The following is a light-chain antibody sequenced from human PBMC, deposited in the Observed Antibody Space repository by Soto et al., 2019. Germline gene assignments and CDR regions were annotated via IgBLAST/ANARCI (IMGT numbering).Light chain of an antibody. V-gene: IGKV3-11*01. CDR1: QSVSTY. CDR3: QQRSNWPRA. CDR2: DAS. Sequence: ELVITQSPATLSLSPGERATPSCMASQSVSTYLAWFQHKPGQAPRLLIYDASSRATGIPARFSGSGSGTDFTLTISSLEPEDFTVYYCQQRSNWPRAFGPGTKVDIK. J-gene: IGKJ1*01.